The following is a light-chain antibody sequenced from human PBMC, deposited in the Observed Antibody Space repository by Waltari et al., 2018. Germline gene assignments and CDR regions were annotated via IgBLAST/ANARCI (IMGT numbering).Light chain of an antibody. V-gene: IGLV1-47*01. CDR1: SSNIGSDY. J-gene: IGLJ2*01. CDR2: RKN. Sequence: QSVLTQPPSASATPGQRVTISCFGSSSNIGSDYVYWYRQLPGPAPKLLIYRKNQRPSGVPDRFSGSKSGTSASLAISGLRSEDEADYHCAAWDDSLSGVVFGGGTKLTVL. CDR3: AAWDDSLSGVV.